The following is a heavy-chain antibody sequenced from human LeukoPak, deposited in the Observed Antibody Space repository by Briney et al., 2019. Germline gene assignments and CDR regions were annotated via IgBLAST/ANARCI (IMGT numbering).Heavy chain of an antibody. CDR3: GEAAAAADWYFDL. CDR2: IYYSGST. Sequence: SETLSLTCTVSGGSISSSSYYWGWIRQPPGKGLEWIGSIYYSGSTYYNPSLKSRVTISVDTSKNQFSLKLSSVTAADTAVYARGEAAAAADWYFDLWGRGTLVTVSS. D-gene: IGHD6-13*01. CDR1: GGSISSSSYY. J-gene: IGHJ2*01. V-gene: IGHV4-39*07.